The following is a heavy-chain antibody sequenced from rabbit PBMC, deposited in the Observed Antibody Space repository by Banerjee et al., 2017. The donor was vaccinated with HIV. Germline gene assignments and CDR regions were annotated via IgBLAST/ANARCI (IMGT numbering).Heavy chain of an antibody. D-gene: IGHD1-1*01. CDR3: ARSAGGSGFYAFDL. CDR2: IGTGSFVTT. V-gene: IGHV1S40*01. J-gene: IGHJ4*01. CDR1: VFSFSSSDY. Sequence: QSLEESGGDLVKPEGTLTLTCTASVFSFSSSDYICWVRQAPGKGLEWIACIGTGSFVTTYYANWAKGRFTISKTSSTTVTLQMTSLTAVDTATYFCARSAGGSGFYAFDLWGPGTLVTVS.